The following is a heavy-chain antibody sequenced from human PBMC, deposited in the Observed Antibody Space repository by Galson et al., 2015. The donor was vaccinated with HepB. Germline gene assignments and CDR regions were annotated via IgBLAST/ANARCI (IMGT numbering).Heavy chain of an antibody. D-gene: IGHD3-22*01. J-gene: IGHJ3*02. CDR1: GGTFNNYG. CDR3: ARHYVDSSGYYPQGAFDI. Sequence: SVTVSCKASGGTFNNYGISWVRQAPGQGLEWMGRIIPIVGIPNYAQKFQGRVTITADKSTSTAYMDLSSLRSDDTAVYYCARHYVDSSGYYPQGAFDIWGQGTMVTVSS. CDR2: IIPIVGIP. V-gene: IGHV1-69*04.